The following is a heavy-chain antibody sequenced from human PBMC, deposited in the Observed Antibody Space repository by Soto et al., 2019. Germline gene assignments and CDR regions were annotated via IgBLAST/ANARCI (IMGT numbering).Heavy chain of an antibody. CDR3: ATVRLGIDSSGPNHKLYYFDY. CDR2: LYFNGGT. CDR1: GGPINSPDYY. D-gene: IGHD6-19*01. V-gene: IGHV4-30-4*01. J-gene: IGHJ4*02. Sequence: SETLSLTCNVSGGPINSPDYYWTWIRQSPGKGLEWIGYLYFNGGTQYNPSLRTPISMSLDTSKKHFSLKLTSVTAADTAVYYCATVRLGIDSSGPNHKLYYFDYWGQGTLVTVSS.